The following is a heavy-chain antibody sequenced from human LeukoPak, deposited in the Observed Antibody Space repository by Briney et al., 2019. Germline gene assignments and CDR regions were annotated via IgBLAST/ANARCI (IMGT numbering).Heavy chain of an antibody. CDR2: FDSEDGET. CDR3: ATDTVGYCGADTCYSEAY. CDR1: GYTLTELS. V-gene: IGHV1-24*01. J-gene: IGHJ4*02. Sequence: ASVKVSCKVSGYTLTELSMHWVRQAPGKGLEWMGGFDSEDGETIYAQKFQGRVTMTEDTSTDTAYMELSSLRSEDTAVYFCATDTVGYCGADTCYSEAYWGQGTLVTVSS. D-gene: IGHD2-15*01.